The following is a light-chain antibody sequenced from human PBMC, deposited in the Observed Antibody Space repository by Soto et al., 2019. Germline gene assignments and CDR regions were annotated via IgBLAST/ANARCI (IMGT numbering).Light chain of an antibody. CDR2: GAS. CDR1: QSVSSN. Sequence: EIVMTQSPATLSVSPGERATLSCRANQSVSSNLAWYQQKPGQAPRLLLYGASTRATGIPARFSGSGSGTEFTLTISSLQSEDFAVYYCQHYNNWPRTFGQGTKVEIK. V-gene: IGKV3-15*01. J-gene: IGKJ1*01. CDR3: QHYNNWPRT.